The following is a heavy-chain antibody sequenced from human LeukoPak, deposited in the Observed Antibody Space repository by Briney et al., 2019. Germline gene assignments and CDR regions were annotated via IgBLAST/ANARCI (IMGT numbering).Heavy chain of an antibody. J-gene: IGHJ6*03. V-gene: IGHV1-3*03. CDR3: ARDPYSGGYGDYYYYYMDL. Sequence: GASVKVSCKASGYTFTSYAMHWVRQAPGQRLEWMGWINAGNGNTKYSQEFQGRVTITRDTSASTAYMELSSLRAEDTAVYYCARDPYSGGYGDYYYYYMDLWGQGTTVTISS. CDR2: INAGNGNT. CDR1: GYTFTSYA. D-gene: IGHD1-26*01.